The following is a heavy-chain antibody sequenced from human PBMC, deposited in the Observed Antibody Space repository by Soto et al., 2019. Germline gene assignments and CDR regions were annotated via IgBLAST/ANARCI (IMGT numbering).Heavy chain of an antibody. J-gene: IGHJ6*03. CDR1: GFTFSSYA. CDR2: IWYDGSRE. V-gene: IGHV3-33*01. Sequence: ESGGGVVQPGRSLRLSCAASGFTFSSYAMHWVRQAPGKGLEWVAVIWYDGSREYYADSVKGRFTISRDNSKNTLYLQMNSLSAGDRAVYYCARDLLATINYYYYMDVWGKGTTVTVSS. D-gene: IGHD5-12*01. CDR3: ARDLLATINYYYYMDV.